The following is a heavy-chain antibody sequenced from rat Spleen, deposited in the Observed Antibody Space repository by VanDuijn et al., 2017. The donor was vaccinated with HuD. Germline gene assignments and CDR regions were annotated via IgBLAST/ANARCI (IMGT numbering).Heavy chain of an antibody. CDR3: ARCGYMYTTDYPYYFDY. Sequence: EVQLQESGPGLVKPSQSLSLTCSVTGYSITSNYWGWIRKFPGNKMEWIGHISYQGSTSYNPSPKSRISITKDTSKNQFFLQLNSVTTEDTATYYCARCGYMYTTDYPYYFDYWGQGVMVTVSS. CDR1: GYSITSNY. CDR2: ISYQGST. J-gene: IGHJ2*01. D-gene: IGHD1-6*01. V-gene: IGHV3-1*01.